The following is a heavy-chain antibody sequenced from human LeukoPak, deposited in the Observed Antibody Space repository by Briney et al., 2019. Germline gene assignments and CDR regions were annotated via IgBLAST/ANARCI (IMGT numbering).Heavy chain of an antibody. D-gene: IGHD3-22*01. CDR2: IRNSNTYI. V-gene: IGHV3-21*01. CDR1: GFTFSSYS. Sequence: GGSLRLSCAASGFTFSSYSMSWVRRAPGKGLEWVSSIRNSNTYIYYADSVKGRFTISRDNAKNSLYLQMNSLRVDDTAVYYCARKFSGSSGLCMDVWGKGTTVTVSS. J-gene: IGHJ6*04. CDR3: ARKFSGSSGLCMDV.